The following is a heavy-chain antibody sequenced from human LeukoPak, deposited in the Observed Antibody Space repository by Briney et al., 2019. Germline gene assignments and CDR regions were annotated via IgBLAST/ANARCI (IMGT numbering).Heavy chain of an antibody. CDR1: GFSFSNSG. CDR2: IWYDGSNK. V-gene: IGHV3-33*01. D-gene: IGHD4-17*01. CDR3: ARGYGDYVASGFHH. J-gene: IGHJ1*01. Sequence: TGGSLRLSCAAPGFSFSNSGMHWVRQAPGKGLEWVAVIWYDGSNKYYADSVKGRFTISRDNSKNTLYLQMNSLRAEDTAVYYCARGYGDYVASGFHHWGQGTLVTVSS.